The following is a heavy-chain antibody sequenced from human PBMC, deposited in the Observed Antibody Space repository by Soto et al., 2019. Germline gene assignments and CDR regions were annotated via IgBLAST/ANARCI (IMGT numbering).Heavy chain of an antibody. D-gene: IGHD2-15*01. CDR3: AMPNDSLYYYGMDV. V-gene: IGHV1-46*01. J-gene: IGHJ6*02. CDR1: GYSFTSYY. CDR2: INPSGGST. Sequence: ALLKVSCKSYGYSFTSYYIHWVRQAPGQGLECMGIINPSGGSTSYAQKFQGRVTMTRDTSTSTVYMELSSLRSEDTAVYYCAMPNDSLYYYGMDVWGQGTTVTVS.